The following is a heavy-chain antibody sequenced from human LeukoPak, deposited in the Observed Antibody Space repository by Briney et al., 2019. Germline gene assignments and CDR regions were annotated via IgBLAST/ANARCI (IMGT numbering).Heavy chain of an antibody. CDR1: GFTFGDYA. Sequence: PGGSLRLSCTASGFTFGDYAMSWFRQAPGKGLEWVGFIRSKAYGGTSEYAASVKGRFTISRDDSKSIAYLQMNSLKTEDTAVYYCTRDRLWLGPDYWGQGTLVTVSS. J-gene: IGHJ4*02. V-gene: IGHV3-49*03. D-gene: IGHD5-12*01. CDR2: IRSKAYGGTS. CDR3: TRDRLWLGPDY.